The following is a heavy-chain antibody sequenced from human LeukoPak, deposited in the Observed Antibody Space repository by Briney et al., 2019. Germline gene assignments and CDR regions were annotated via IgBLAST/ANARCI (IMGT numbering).Heavy chain of an antibody. Sequence: SGGSLRLSXAASGFTFTIYAMSWVRQAPGKGMEWVSSISSTGEYTYYTGSVKGRFTISRDNSKNTLYPHMNSLRGEDTAVYYCAKDRPNYYGSDGHYYRRNGDYWGQGTLVTVSS. J-gene: IGHJ4*02. CDR2: ISSTGEYT. CDR3: AKDRPNYYGSDGHYYRRNGDY. CDR1: GFTFTIYA. V-gene: IGHV3-23*01. D-gene: IGHD3-22*01.